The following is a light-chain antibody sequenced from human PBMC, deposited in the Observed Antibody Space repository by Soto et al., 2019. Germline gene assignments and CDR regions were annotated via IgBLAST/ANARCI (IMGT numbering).Light chain of an antibody. CDR2: DAS. Sequence: AIQLTQTPSSLSASVGDRVTITCRASQGISSALAWYQQKPGKAPKLLIYDASSLESGVPSRFSGSGSGTDFTLTISSLQPEDFATYYCQQFNSYPITFGQGTRLEIK. CDR3: QQFNSYPIT. CDR1: QGISSA. J-gene: IGKJ5*01. V-gene: IGKV1-13*02.